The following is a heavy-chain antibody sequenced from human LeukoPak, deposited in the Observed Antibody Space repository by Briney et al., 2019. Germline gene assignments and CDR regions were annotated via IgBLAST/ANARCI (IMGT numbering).Heavy chain of an antibody. CDR3: ARDLGLPAAGSYYDSSGYPPPNF. Sequence: TGGSLRLSCAASGFTFSSYSMNWVRQAPGKGLEWVSYISSSSSTIYYADSVKGRFTISRDNAKNSLYLQMNSLRAEDTAVYYCARDLGLPAAGSYYDSSGYPPPNFWGQGTLVTVSS. D-gene: IGHD3-22*01. J-gene: IGHJ4*02. CDR1: GFTFSSYS. CDR2: ISSSSSTI. V-gene: IGHV3-48*01.